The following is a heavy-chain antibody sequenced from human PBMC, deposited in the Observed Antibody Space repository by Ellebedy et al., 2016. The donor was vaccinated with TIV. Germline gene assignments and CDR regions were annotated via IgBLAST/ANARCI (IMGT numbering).Heavy chain of an antibody. Sequence: GESLKISCAASGFTFSSYWMYWVRQAPGKGLEWVPRMKGDGSSVTYADSVKGRFTISRDNSQNTLYLQMNSLRAEDTAVYYCAKADYADFPSYFDYWGLGTLVTVSS. CDR3: AKADYADFPSYFDY. D-gene: IGHD4-17*01. V-gene: IGHV3-74*01. J-gene: IGHJ4*02. CDR1: GFTFSSYW. CDR2: MKGDGSSV.